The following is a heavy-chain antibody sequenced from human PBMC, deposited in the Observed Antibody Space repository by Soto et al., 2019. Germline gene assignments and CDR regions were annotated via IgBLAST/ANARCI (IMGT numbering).Heavy chain of an antibody. Sequence: QVQLVESGGGVVQPGRSLRLSCAASGFTFSSYGMHWVRQAPGKGLEWVAVISYDGSNKYYADSVKGRFTISRDNSKNTLYLQMNSLRAEDTAVYYCAKDYYPSGYDIFAPFDYWGQGTLVTVSS. J-gene: IGHJ4*02. CDR1: GFTFSSYG. CDR2: ISYDGSNK. V-gene: IGHV3-30*18. CDR3: AKDYYPSGYDIFAPFDY. D-gene: IGHD3-9*01.